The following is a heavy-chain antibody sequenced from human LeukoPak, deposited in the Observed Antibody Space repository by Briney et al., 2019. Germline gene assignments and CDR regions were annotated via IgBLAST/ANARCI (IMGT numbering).Heavy chain of an antibody. CDR2: IYYSGST. CDR1: GGSMSSSSYY. V-gene: IGHV4-39*01. J-gene: IGHJ4*02. Sequence: PSETLSLTCGVSGGSMSSSSYYWCWIRQRPGKGLEWIGSIYYSGSTYYNPSLKSRVTISVDSSKNQCSLKLSSVTAADTAVYYCARHGTVTHRFDYWGQGTLVTVSS. D-gene: IGHD4-17*01. CDR3: ARHGTVTHRFDY.